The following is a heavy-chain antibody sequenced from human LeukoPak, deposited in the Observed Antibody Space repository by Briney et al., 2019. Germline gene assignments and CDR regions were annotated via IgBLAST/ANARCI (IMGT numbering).Heavy chain of an antibody. V-gene: IGHV4-59*01. Sequence: SETLSLTCTVSGASISSSYWSWIRQPPRKRLEWIGYIYYNGNTNSNPSLKSRVTISADTSKNQFSLKLSSVTAADTAVYYCVRGNYDNRGYSNAFDIWGQGAMVTVPS. CDR2: IYYNGNT. CDR1: GASISSSY. CDR3: VRGNYDNRGYSNAFDI. D-gene: IGHD3-22*01. J-gene: IGHJ3*02.